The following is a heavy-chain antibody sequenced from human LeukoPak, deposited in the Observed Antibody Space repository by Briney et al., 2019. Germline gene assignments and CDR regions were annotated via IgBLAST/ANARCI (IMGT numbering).Heavy chain of an antibody. D-gene: IGHD1-20*01. V-gene: IGHV1-46*01. J-gene: IGHJ4*02. Sequence: ASVKVSCKASGYTFTSYYMHWVRQAPGQGLEWMGIINPSGGSTSYAQKFQGRVTMTRDTSTSTVYMELSSLRSEDTAVYYCARDQLRAYNWNDANSLAYWGQGTPVTVSS. CDR1: GYTFTSYY. CDR3: ARDQLRAYNWNDANSLAY. CDR2: INPSGGST.